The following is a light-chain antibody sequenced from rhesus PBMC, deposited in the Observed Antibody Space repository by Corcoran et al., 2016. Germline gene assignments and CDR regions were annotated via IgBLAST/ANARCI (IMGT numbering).Light chain of an antibody. V-gene: IGKV1-44*01. Sequence: DIQMTQSPSALSASVGDRVTISCRASQNIYSNLSWYQQKPGKAPKLLIYEAYSLETGIPSRFSGSGSGTDFTLTISSLPPEDSAAYYCQHYYDNPYSFGQGTKVEI. CDR1: QNIYSN. J-gene: IGKJ2*01. CDR2: EAY. CDR3: QHYYDNPYS.